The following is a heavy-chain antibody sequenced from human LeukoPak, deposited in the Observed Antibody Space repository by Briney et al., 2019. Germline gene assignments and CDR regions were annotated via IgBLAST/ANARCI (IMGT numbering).Heavy chain of an antibody. J-gene: IGHJ6*03. CDR1: GYSFISYW. V-gene: IGHV5-51*01. CDR3: ARHTRYCSGGSCYYYYMDV. CDR2: IYPGDSDT. D-gene: IGHD2-15*01. Sequence: GESLKISCKGSGYSFISYWIGWVRPMPGKGLEWMGIIYPGDSDTRYSPSFQGQVIISADKSISTVYLQWSSLKASDSAMYYCARHTRYCSGGSCYYYYMDVWGKGTTVTVSS.